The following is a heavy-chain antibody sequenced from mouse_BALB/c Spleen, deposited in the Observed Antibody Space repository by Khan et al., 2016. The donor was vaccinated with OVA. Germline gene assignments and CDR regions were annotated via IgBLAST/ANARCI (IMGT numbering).Heavy chain of an antibody. Sequence: LVQSGGSRKLPCTASGFTFSSSGMPWARQAPEKGLEWVAYISSDRITFNYADTVKGRFTIFRDHLRNTLFLPMTSVRSEDTAMYYCERAAWAWFAYWGQGTLVTVSA. V-gene: IGHV5-17*02. D-gene: IGHD4-1*01. CDR2: ISSDRITF. J-gene: IGHJ3*01. CDR1: GFTFSSSG. CDR3: ERAAWAWFAY.